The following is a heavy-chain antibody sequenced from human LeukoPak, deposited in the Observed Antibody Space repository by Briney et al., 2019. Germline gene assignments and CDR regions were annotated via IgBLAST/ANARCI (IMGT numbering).Heavy chain of an antibody. D-gene: IGHD2-2*01. V-gene: IGHV5-51*01. Sequence: GESLKISCRGSGYSFTTYWIGWVRQMPGKGLEWMGIIYPGDSDTRYSPSFQGQVTMSADKSNNTAYLQWSSLKASDTAMYYYARRQGCSSTSCPPDSWGQGTLVTVSS. CDR3: ARRQGCSSTSCPPDS. CDR1: GYSFTTYW. J-gene: IGHJ4*02. CDR2: IYPGDSDT.